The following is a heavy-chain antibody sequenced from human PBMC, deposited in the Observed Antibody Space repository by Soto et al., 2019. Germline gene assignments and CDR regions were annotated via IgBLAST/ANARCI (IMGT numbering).Heavy chain of an antibody. V-gene: IGHV3-13*01. Sequence: GGSLRLSCAASGFTFSSYWMSWVRQATGKGLEWVSAIGTTGDTYYPGSVKGRFTISRENAKNSLYLQMNSLRAGDTAVYYCARGHSIAAAGILFDPWGQGTLVTVSS. CDR1: GFTFSSYW. CDR2: IGTTGDT. CDR3: ARGHSIAAAGILFDP. J-gene: IGHJ5*02. D-gene: IGHD6-13*01.